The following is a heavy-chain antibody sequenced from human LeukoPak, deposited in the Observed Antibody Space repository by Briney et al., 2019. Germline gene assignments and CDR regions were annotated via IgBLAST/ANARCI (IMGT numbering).Heavy chain of an antibody. J-gene: IGHJ4*02. CDR3: ARVNINNWHSCDY. CDR1: GGSISSNDW. D-gene: IGHD1-1*01. CDR2: IYHSGSP. Sequence: SGTLSLTCAVSGGSISSNDWWGWVRQPPGKRLEWIGVIYHSGSPNYNPSLKSRVTISVDKSRNHFSLNLSSVTAADTAVYYCARVNINNWHSCDYWGQGTLVTVSS. V-gene: IGHV4-4*02.